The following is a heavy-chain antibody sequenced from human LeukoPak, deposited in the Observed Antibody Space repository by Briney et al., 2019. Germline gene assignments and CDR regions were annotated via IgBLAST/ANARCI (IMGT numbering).Heavy chain of an antibody. CDR3: ARDDGHYDSSGYRGYNWFDP. J-gene: IGHJ5*02. V-gene: IGHV4-4*02. CDR2: IYHSGST. D-gene: IGHD3-22*01. Sequence: PSETLSLTCAVSGGSISSSNWWSWVRQPPGKGLEWIGEIYHSGSTNYNPSLKSRVTISVDKSKNQFSLKLSSVTAADTAVYYCARDDGHYDSSGYRGYNWFDPWGQGTLVTVSS. CDR1: GGSISSSNW.